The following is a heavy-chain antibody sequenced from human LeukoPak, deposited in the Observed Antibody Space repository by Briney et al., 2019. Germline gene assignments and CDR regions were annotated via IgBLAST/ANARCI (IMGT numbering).Heavy chain of an antibody. CDR2: ITSSGSTI. D-gene: IGHD6-6*01. V-gene: IGHV3-11*01. CDR3: ARIGRPAAFDI. Sequence: GGSLRLSCAASGFTFSDYYMSWIRQAPGKGLKWVSYITSSGSTIYYADSMKGRFTISRDNAKHSLFLQLDSLRAEDTAVYYCARIGRPAAFDIWGQGTLVIVSS. J-gene: IGHJ3*02. CDR1: GFTFSDYY.